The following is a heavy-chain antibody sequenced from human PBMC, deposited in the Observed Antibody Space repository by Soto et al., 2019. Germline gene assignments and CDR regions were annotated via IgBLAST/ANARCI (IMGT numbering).Heavy chain of an antibody. CDR1: SGSISSSNW. CDR2: IYHSGST. CDR3: ASSGAMVRGVDAFDI. V-gene: IGHV4-4*02. Sequence: QVQLQESGPGLVKPSGTLSLTCAVSSGSISSSNWWSWVRQPPGKGLEWIGEIYHSGSTNYNPSLKSRVTISVDKSKTQFSLKLSSVTAADTAVYYCASSGAMVRGVDAFDIWGQGTMVTVSS. D-gene: IGHD3-10*01. J-gene: IGHJ3*02.